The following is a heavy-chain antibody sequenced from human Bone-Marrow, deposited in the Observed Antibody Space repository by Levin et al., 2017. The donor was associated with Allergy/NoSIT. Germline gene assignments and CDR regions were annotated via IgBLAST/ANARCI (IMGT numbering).Heavy chain of an antibody. D-gene: IGHD2/OR15-2a*01. CDR2: VSYDGSNN. CDR1: GFTFSSYA. J-gene: IGHJ6*03. V-gene: IGHV3-30-3*01. Sequence: PGGSLRLSCAASGFTFSSYALHWVRQAPGKGLEWVALVSYDGSNNDYADSVKGRFTISRDNSKNTMYLQMNSLRAEDTAVYYCAGCNYRTLYNYYYMDVWGKGTTVTVSS. CDR3: AGCNYRTLYNYYYMDV.